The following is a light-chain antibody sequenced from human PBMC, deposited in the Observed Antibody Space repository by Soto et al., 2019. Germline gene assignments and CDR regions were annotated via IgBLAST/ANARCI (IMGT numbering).Light chain of an antibody. V-gene: IGKV3D-15*01. CDR1: QSLTRN. CDR3: QQYDISPWT. CDR2: DSS. Sequence: EIVMTQPPATLSVSPGERVTLSCRASQSLTRNLAWYQQKPGQPPRLLIYDSSTRATGFPDRFSGSGSGTDFTLTIIRLEPEDFAVYYCQQYDISPWTVGQGTKVDIK. J-gene: IGKJ1*01.